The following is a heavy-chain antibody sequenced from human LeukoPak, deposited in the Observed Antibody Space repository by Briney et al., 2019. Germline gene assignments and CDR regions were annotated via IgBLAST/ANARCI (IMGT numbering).Heavy chain of an antibody. J-gene: IGHJ3*02. CDR3: ARHRIPGSHDAFDI. CDR1: GYNFTNYW. Sequence: VESLKISCKASGYNFTNYWIGWVRQMPGKGLEWMGIIYPGDSESRYSPSLQGQVTISVDKSISTAYLQWSSLKASDTAMYYCARHRIPGSHDAFDIWGQGTMVTVSS. CDR2: IYPGDSES. V-gene: IGHV5-51*01. D-gene: IGHD2-15*01.